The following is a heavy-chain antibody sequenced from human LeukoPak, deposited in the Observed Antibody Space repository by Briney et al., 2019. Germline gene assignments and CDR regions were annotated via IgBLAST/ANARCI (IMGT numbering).Heavy chain of an antibody. J-gene: IGHJ4*02. CDR2: ISGSGDNT. V-gene: IGHV3-23*01. Sequence: GGSLRLSCAASGFTFSSYPMSWIRQAPGKGLEWVSSISGSGDNTYYADSVKGRFTISRDNSKNTLYLQFNRLRDEDTAVYYCAKDYMIWGVNNFEYWGQGTQVTVSS. CDR1: GFTFSSYP. D-gene: IGHD3-10*01. CDR3: AKDYMIWGVNNFEY.